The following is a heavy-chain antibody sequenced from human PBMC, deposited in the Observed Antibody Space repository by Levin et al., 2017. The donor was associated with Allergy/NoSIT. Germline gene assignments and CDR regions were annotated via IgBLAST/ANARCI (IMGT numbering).Heavy chain of an antibody. Sequence: SCAASGFTFSNYAMHWVRQAPGKGGEGGGGREEEGRREGDREFVTFRFTISRDNSKNRLYLQMDSLSAEDTALYYCLREIAEEGTWGQGTLVIGSS. CDR1: GFTFSNYA. CDR3: LREIAEEGT. CDR2: REEEGRRE. D-gene: IGHD1-1*01. J-gene: IGHJ4*02. V-gene: IGHV3-30*03.